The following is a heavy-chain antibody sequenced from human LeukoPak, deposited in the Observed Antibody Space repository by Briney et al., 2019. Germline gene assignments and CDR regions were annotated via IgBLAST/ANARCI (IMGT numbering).Heavy chain of an antibody. CDR2: ISAYNGNT. CDR3: ARSYYDFWNGFPGLIQLWYPYYFDY. D-gene: IGHD3-3*01. J-gene: IGHJ4*02. CDR1: GYAFTSYG. V-gene: IGHV1-18*01. Sequence: ASVKVSCKASGYAFTSYGISWVRQAPGQGLEWMGWISAYNGNTNYAQKLQGRVTMTTDTSTSTAYMELRSLRSDDTAVYYCARSYYDFWNGFPGLIQLWYPYYFDYWGQGTLVTVSS.